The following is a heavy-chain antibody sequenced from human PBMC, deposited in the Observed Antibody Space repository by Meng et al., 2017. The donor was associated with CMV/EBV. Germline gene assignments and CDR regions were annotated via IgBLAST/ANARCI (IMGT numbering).Heavy chain of an antibody. J-gene: IGHJ4*02. D-gene: IGHD3-22*01. V-gene: IGHV3-30-3*01. CDR3: AREGEITIIGYPTFTFDY. CDR1: FTGCY. CDR2: VSYDGGIT. Sequence: FTGCYMHWVRQAPGRGLEWVAVVSYDGGITYYTDSVKGRFTISRDNSKNTMYLQMNSLRPEDTAVYYCAREGEITIIGYPTFTFDYWGLGTLVTVSS.